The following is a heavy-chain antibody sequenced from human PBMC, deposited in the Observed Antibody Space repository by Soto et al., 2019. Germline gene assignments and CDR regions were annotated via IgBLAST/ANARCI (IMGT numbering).Heavy chain of an antibody. CDR2: ISAYNGNT. CDR3: ARDRGSSPTYGMDV. D-gene: IGHD6-6*01. CDR1: GYTFTSYC. J-gene: IGHJ6*02. Sequence: ASGKVSCKASGYTFTSYCISWVRQAPGQGLEWMGWISAYNGNTNYAQKLQGRVTMTTDTSTSTAYMELRSLRSDDTAVYYCARDRGSSPTYGMDVWGQGTTVTVSS. V-gene: IGHV1-18*01.